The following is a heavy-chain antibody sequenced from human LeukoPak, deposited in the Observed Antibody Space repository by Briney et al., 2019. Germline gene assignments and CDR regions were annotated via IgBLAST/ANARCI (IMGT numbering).Heavy chain of an antibody. D-gene: IGHD3-10*01. V-gene: IGHV3-11*04. CDR1: GFTFSDYY. Sequence: KPGGSLRLSCAASGFTFSDYYMSCLRQAPGKGLEGGSYISSSGSTLYYADSVRGRFTISRDNAKKSLSLQINSLRAEDTAVYYCRRVLAEGVVRGVIRDWGQGTLVTVSS. CDR3: RRVLAEGVVRGVIRD. J-gene: IGHJ4*02. CDR2: ISSSGSTL.